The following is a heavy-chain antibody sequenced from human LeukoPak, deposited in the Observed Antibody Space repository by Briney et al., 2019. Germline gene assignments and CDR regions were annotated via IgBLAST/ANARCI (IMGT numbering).Heavy chain of an antibody. CDR2: ISGSGGST. J-gene: IGHJ4*02. D-gene: IGHD3-3*01. CDR1: GFTFSSNA. Sequence: GGSLRLSCAASGFTFSSNAMSWVRQAPGKGLEWVSAISGSGGSTYYADSVKGRFTISRDNSKNTLYLQMNSLRAEDTAVYYCAKDEYYDFWSGYDDWGQGTLVTVSS. CDR3: AKDEYYDFWSGYDD. V-gene: IGHV3-23*01.